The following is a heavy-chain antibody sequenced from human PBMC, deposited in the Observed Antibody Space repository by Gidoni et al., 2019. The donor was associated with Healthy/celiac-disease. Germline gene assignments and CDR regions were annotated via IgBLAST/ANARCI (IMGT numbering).Heavy chain of an antibody. V-gene: IGHV3-7*05. CDR2: IKQDGSEK. D-gene: IGHD5-18*01. J-gene: IGHJ4*02. CDR3: ARDPLTGTAMVDY. Sequence: EVQLVESGGGLVQPGGSLRLSCAASGFTFSSYWMSWVRQAPGKGLEWVANIKQDGSEKYYVDSVKGRFTISRDNAKNSLYLQMNSLRAEDTAVYYCARDPLTGTAMVDYWGQGTLVTVSS. CDR1: GFTFSSYW.